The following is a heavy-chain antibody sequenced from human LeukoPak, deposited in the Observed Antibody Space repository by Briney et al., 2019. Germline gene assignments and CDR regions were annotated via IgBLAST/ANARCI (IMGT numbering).Heavy chain of an antibody. J-gene: IGHJ4*02. CDR1: GFTFSSYA. D-gene: IGHD4-23*01. CDR2: ISYDGSNK. V-gene: IGHV3-30-3*01. CDR3: ARDPTVVTPYLGYFDY. Sequence: GGSLRLSCAASGFTFSSYAMHWVRQAPGKGLEWVAVISYDGSNKYYADSVKGRFTISRDNSKNTLYLQMNSLRAEDTAVYYCARDPTVVTPYLGYFDYWGQGTLVTVSS.